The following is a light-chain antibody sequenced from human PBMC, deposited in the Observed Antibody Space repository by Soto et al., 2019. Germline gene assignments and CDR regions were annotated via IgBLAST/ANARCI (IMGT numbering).Light chain of an antibody. V-gene: IGKV3-20*01. Sequence: EIVLTQSPGTLSLSPGERGTLSCRASQSVSSSYLAWYQQKPGQAPRLLIYGASSRATGIPDRFSGSGSGTDFTLTISRLEPEDFAVYYCQQYGSSPPVTFGGGTKVDIK. J-gene: IGKJ4*01. CDR1: QSVSSSY. CDR3: QQYGSSPPVT. CDR2: GAS.